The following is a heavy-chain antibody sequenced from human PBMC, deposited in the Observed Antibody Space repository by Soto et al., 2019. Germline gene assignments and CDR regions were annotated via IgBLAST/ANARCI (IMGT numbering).Heavy chain of an antibody. CDR1: GFTFSASA. CDR2: IRSKAKTYAT. D-gene: IGHD1-1*01. Sequence: EVQLVESGGGLVQPGGSLQLSCAASGFTFSASAMHWVRQASGRGLEWVGRIRSKAKTYATAYAASLKGRFTITRDDSKNTASLRMNSLKTEDTAIYYCTIECPGFDSWGQGTLVAVSS. CDR3: TIECPGFDS. J-gene: IGHJ4*02. V-gene: IGHV3-73*02.